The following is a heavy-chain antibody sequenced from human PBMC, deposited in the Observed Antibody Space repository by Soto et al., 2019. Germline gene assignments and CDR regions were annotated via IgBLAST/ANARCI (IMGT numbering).Heavy chain of an antibody. Sequence: GGSLRLSCAASGFTFSNAWMNWVRQAPGKGLEWVGRIKSKTDGGTTDYAAPVKGRFTISRDDSKNTLYLQMNSLKTEDTAVYYCTTDLDSSGYTPNWFDPWGQGTLVTVSS. D-gene: IGHD3-22*01. V-gene: IGHV3-15*07. J-gene: IGHJ5*02. CDR2: IKSKTDGGTT. CDR1: GFTFSNAW. CDR3: TTDLDSSGYTPNWFDP.